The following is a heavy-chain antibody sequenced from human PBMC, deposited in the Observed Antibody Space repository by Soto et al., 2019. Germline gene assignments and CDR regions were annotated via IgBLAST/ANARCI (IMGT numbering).Heavy chain of an antibody. Sequence: QVQLVESGGGVVQPGRSLRLSCAASGFTFSSDGMHWVRQAPGKGLEWVAVIWYDGSNKYYADSVKGRFTISRDNSKNTLYLQMNGLRAEDTAVYYCARVHAEYSSSWYDEGDFDYWGQGTLVTVSS. V-gene: IGHV3-33*01. CDR3: ARVHAEYSSSWYDEGDFDY. D-gene: IGHD6-13*01. J-gene: IGHJ4*02. CDR1: GFTFSSDG. CDR2: IWYDGSNK.